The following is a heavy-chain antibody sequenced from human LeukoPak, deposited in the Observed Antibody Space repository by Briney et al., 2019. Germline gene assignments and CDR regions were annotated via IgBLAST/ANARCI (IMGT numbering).Heavy chain of an antibody. Sequence: GASVKVSCKASGYTFTGYYMHWVRQAPGQGLEWMGWINPNSGGTSYAQKFQGRVTMTRDMSTSTVYMELSSLRSEDTAVYYCARDWIAVACFDYWGQGTLVTVSS. CDR3: ARDWIAVACFDY. V-gene: IGHV1-2*02. J-gene: IGHJ4*02. CDR1: GYTFTGYY. CDR2: INPNSGGT. D-gene: IGHD6-19*01.